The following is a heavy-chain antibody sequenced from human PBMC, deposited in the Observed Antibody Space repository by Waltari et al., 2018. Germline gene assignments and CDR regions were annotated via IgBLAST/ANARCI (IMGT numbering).Heavy chain of an antibody. CDR3: ARHDAARGYYYYGMDV. CDR2: IYPGDSDT. J-gene: IGHJ6*02. Sequence: EVQLVQSGAEVKKPGESLKISCKGPGYSFTSYWIGWVRQMPGKGLEWMGSIYPGDSDTRYSPSFQGQVTISADKSISTAYLQWSSLKASDTAMYYCARHDAARGYYYYGMDVWGQGTTVTVSS. CDR1: GYSFTSYW. V-gene: IGHV5-51*01. D-gene: IGHD6-6*01.